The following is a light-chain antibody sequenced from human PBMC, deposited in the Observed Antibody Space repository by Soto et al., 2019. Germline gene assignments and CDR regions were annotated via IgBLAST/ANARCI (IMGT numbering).Light chain of an antibody. Sequence: ETVMTQSPVTLSVSPGDTATLSCRASQRVSSHLAWYQQKPGQAPRLLIYAASTRATGIPVRFSGSGSETEFTLTIRSLQSENFALYYCHQYNNWPSTFGQGTKV. CDR2: AAS. V-gene: IGKV3-15*01. J-gene: IGKJ1*01. CDR1: QRVSSH. CDR3: HQYNNWPST.